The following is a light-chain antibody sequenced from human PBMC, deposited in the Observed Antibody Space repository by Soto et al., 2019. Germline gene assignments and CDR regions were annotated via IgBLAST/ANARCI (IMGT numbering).Light chain of an antibody. CDR1: QSISNN. CDR2: DAS. Sequence: TQSPSTLSASPGDRATLTCRASQSISNNLSCYQHKPGQAPRLLVYDASNRATGIPTRFSGSGSGTDFTLTISNLEPEDFAVYYCQQHISWPRTFGGGTKVDI. J-gene: IGKJ4*02. V-gene: IGKV3-11*01. CDR3: QQHISWPRT.